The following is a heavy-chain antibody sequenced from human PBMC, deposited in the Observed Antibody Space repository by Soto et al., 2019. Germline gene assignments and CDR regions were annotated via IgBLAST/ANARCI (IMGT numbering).Heavy chain of an antibody. V-gene: IGHV3-48*02. CDR1: GFTFSSYS. CDR2: ISSSSSTI. J-gene: IGHJ6*02. Sequence: LRLSCAASGFTFSSYSMNWVRQAPGKGLEWVSYISSSSSTIYYADSVKGRFTISRDNAKNSLYLQMNSLRDEDTAVYYCARATYYDFWSPAAYYGMDVWGQGTTVTVSS. CDR3: ARATYYDFWSPAAYYGMDV. D-gene: IGHD3-3*01.